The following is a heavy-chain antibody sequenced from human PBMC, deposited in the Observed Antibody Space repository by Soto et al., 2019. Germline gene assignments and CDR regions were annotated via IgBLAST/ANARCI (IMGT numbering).Heavy chain of an antibody. CDR1: GNTVPNYA. CDR2: INGGNGNT. Sequence: ASVKVSCKASGNTVPNYAIHWVRQAPGQRLEWMGWINGGNGNTYYSKHFQGRVTFTRDTSAGTVYMQLSSLTSEDTAVYYFARDDSGFSGSHYIDYFNYWGQGVLATVSS. D-gene: IGHD1-26*01. J-gene: IGHJ4*02. V-gene: IGHV1-3*01. CDR3: ARDDSGFSGSHYIDYFNY.